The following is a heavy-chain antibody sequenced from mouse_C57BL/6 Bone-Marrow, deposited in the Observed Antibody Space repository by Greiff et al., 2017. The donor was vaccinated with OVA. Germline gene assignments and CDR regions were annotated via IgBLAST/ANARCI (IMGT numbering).Heavy chain of an antibody. CDR3: ARPFFHRRWYFDV. V-gene: IGHV1-76*01. Sequence: QVQLQQSGAELVRPGASVKLSCKASGYTFTDYYINWVKQRPGQGLEWIARIYPGSGNTYYNEKFKGKATLTAEKSSSTAYMQLSSLTSEDSAVYFCARPFFHRRWYFDVWGTGTTVTVSS. CDR1: GYTFTDYY. J-gene: IGHJ1*03. CDR2: IYPGSGNT. D-gene: IGHD1-2*01.